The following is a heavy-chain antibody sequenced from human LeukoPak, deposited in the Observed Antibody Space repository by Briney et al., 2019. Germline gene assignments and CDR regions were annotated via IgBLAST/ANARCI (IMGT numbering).Heavy chain of an antibody. J-gene: IGHJ3*02. CDR2: IYTSGST. CDR1: GGSISSGSYY. V-gene: IGHV4-61*02. CDR3: ARGRARTTIFGVVTYPTAAFDI. D-gene: IGHD3-3*01. Sequence: SETLSLTCTVSGGSISSGSYYWSWIRQPAGKGLEWIGRIYTSGSTNYNPSLKSRVTISVDTSKNQFSLKLSSVTAADTAVYYCARGRARTTIFGVVTYPTAAFDIWGQGTMVTVSS.